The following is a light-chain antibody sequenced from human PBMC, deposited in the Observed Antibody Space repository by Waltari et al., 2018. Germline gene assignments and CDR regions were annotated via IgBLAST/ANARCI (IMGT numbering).Light chain of an antibody. CDR2: GAS. CDR3: QQYNNWPPYT. V-gene: IGKV3-15*01. CDR1: QSVSSN. Sequence: ETVLTQSPATLSVSPGERATLSCRASQSVSSNLAWYQQKPGQAPRLLIYGASTRATGNPARFSGSGSGTEFTLTISSLQSEDFAVYYCQQYNNWPPYTFGQGTKLEIK. J-gene: IGKJ2*01.